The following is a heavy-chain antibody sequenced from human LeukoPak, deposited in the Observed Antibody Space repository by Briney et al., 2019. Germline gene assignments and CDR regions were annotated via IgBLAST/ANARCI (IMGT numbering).Heavy chain of an antibody. D-gene: IGHD6-19*01. Sequence: PGGSLRLSCAASGFTVSSNYMSWVRQAPGKGLEWVSVIYSGGSTYYADSVKGRFTISRDSSKNTLNLQMNNLRAEDTAVYYCARVKGQWLVMDWFDPWGQGTLVTVSS. V-gene: IGHV3-66*02. CDR2: IYSGGST. J-gene: IGHJ5*02. CDR1: GFTVSSNY. CDR3: ARVKGQWLVMDWFDP.